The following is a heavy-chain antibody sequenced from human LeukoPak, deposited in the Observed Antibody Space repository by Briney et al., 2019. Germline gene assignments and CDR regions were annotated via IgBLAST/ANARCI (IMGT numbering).Heavy chain of an antibody. CDR1: GFTFSSYA. D-gene: IGHD3-22*01. CDR2: ISYDGSNK. Sequence: GGSLRLSCAASGFTFSSYATHWVRQAPGKGLEWVAVISYDGSNKYYADSVKGRFTISRDNSKNTLYLQMNSLRAEDTAVYYCARAAPEYYCDSSGYYSPYYFDYWGQGTLVTVSS. J-gene: IGHJ4*02. CDR3: ARAAPEYYCDSSGYYSPYYFDY. V-gene: IGHV3-30-3*01.